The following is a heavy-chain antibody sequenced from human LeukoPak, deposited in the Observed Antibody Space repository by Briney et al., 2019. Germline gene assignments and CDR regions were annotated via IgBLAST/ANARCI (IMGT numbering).Heavy chain of an antibody. CDR1: GSSISSGSYY. V-gene: IGHV4-61*02. Sequence: PSQTLSLTCTVSGSSISSGSYYWSWIPQPAGKGLEWIGRIYTSGSTNYNPSLKSRVTISVDTSKNQFSLKLSSVTAADAAVYYCARTLPTGTAAGTFDYWGQGTLVTVSS. D-gene: IGHD6-13*01. CDR2: IYTSGST. CDR3: ARTLPTGTAAGTFDY. J-gene: IGHJ4*02.